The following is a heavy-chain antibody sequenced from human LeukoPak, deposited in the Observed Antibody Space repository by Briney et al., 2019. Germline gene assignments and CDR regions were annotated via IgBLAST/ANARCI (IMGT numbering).Heavy chain of an antibody. J-gene: IGHJ4*02. D-gene: IGHD3-16*01. CDR3: AKASWVSSADAVL. V-gene: IGHV3-23*01. CDR1: GFIFRDYA. Sequence: PGGSLRLSCVASGFIFRDYAMSWVREAPGGGRGWGSSLRGDGETFYTDSVKGRFTLSRDHSSNTVYLQLSNLRVEDTAVYYCAKASWVSSADAVLWGQGTLVTVS. CDR2: LRGDGET.